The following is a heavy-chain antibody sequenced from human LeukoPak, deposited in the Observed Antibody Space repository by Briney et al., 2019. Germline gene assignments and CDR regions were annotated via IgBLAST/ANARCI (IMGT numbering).Heavy chain of an antibody. CDR1: GFTFSNAW. CDR3: YASGRGP. CDR2: VKSKTDGGTT. D-gene: IGHD3-10*01. J-gene: IGHJ5*02. V-gene: IGHV3-15*01. Sequence: GGSLRLSCAASGFTFSNAWMTWVRQAPGKGLEWVGRVKSKTDGGTTNYAAPVKGRFTISRDDSKNTVFLQMDSLKSKDTAVYFCYASGRGPWGQGTLVTVSS.